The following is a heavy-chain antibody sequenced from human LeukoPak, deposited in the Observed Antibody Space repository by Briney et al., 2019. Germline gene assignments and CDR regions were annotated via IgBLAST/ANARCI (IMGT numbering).Heavy chain of an antibody. D-gene: IGHD3-9*01. J-gene: IGHJ6*03. CDR3: AKCPAYDIETGDYYYYMDV. Sequence: GGSLRLSCAASGFTFSGSAMHWVRQASGKGLEWVGCIRSKTNSYATSYAASVKGRFALSRDDSKNTAYLQMNSLKTEDTAVYYCAKCPAYDIETGDYYYYMDVWGKGTTVTISS. CDR1: GFTFSGSA. CDR2: IRSKTNSYAT. V-gene: IGHV3-73*01.